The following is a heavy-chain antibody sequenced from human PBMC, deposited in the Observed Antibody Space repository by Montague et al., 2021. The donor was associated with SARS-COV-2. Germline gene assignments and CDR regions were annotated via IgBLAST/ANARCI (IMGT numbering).Heavy chain of an antibody. CDR2: INHSGST. J-gene: IGHJ5*02. V-gene: IGHV4-34*01. Sequence: SETLSLTCAVYGGSFSGYCWTWIRQPPGKGLEWIGDINHSGSTNYNPSLKSRLTMAVDTSKNQFSLNLSSVTAADTAVYYCARTLRYQRLHTSALPFDPWGQGTLVTVSS. CDR1: GGSFSGYC. D-gene: IGHD3-9*01. CDR3: ARTLRYQRLHTSALPFDP.